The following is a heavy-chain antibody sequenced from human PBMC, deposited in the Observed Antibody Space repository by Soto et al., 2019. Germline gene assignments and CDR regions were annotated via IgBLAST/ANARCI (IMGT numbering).Heavy chain of an antibody. CDR3: AREGPRPYDDYGMDV. V-gene: IGHV1-18*01. CDR2: ISTYNGDA. J-gene: IGHJ6*01. D-gene: IGHD6-6*01. Sequence: QAQLEQSGAEVKKPGASVKVSCKSSGYTFSTSGISWVRQAPGQGLEWMGWISTYNGDANYAQRFQGRVTMTTDTSTSTTFMELRSLRSDDTAVYYGAREGPRPYDDYGMDVW. CDR1: GYTFSTSG.